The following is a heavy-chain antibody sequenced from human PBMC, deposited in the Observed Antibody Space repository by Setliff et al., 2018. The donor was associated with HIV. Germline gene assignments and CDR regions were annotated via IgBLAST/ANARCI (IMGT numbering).Heavy chain of an antibody. Sequence: GGSLRLSCEASGFTFSIYNMNWVRQAPGKGLEWVSYISTSGSTIYYADSVKGRFTISRDNGKKSLYLQMDSLRDEDAAVYYCAREKFENGDYEFVSTFDSWGQGTLVTVSS. V-gene: IGHV3-48*02. CDR1: GFTFSIYN. CDR2: ISTSGSTI. CDR3: AREKFENGDYEFVSTFDS. J-gene: IGHJ4*02. D-gene: IGHD4-17*01.